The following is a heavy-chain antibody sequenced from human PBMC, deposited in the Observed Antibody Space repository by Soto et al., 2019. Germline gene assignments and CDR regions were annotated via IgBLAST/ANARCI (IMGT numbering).Heavy chain of an antibody. D-gene: IGHD6-13*01. CDR3: AREGGSSWYDYYYYYGMDV. V-gene: IGHV1-18*01. CDR2: ISAYNGNT. CDR1: GYTFTSYG. J-gene: IGHJ6*02. Sequence: GASVKVSCKASGYTFTSYGISWVRQAPGQGLEWMGWISAYNGNTNYAQKLQGRVTMTTDTSTSTAYMELRSLRSDDTAVYYCAREGGSSWYDYYYYYGMDVWGQGTTVTVS.